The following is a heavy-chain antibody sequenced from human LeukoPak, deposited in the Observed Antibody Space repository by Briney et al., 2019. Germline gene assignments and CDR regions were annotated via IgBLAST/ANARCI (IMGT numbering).Heavy chain of an antibody. Sequence: GGSLTLSCVVSGFTLSTFAMVWVRQPPGGGMEWVSRTFTSSDEIHYADSVRGRLTISRDNSASTLSLQVNSQRAEDTGIYYCATYRQGLLPFESWGRGTLVTVSS. V-gene: IGHV3-23*01. CDR1: GFTLSTFA. CDR3: ATYRQGLLPFES. D-gene: IGHD3/OR15-3a*01. J-gene: IGHJ4*02. CDR2: TFTSSDEI.